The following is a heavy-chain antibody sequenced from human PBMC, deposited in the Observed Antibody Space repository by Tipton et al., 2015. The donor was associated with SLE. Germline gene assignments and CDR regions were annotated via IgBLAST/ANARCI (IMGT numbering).Heavy chain of an antibody. D-gene: IGHD6-13*01. V-gene: IGHV4-4*07. J-gene: IGHJ4*02. CDR1: GGSISSHY. Sequence: TLSLTCTVSGGSISSHYWSWIRQPAGKGLEWIGRLYTSGSTNYNPSLKSRVTMSVDTSKNQFSLKLSTVTAADTAVYYCARDTIAAADYWGQGALVTVSS. CDR3: ARDTIAAADY. CDR2: LYTSGST.